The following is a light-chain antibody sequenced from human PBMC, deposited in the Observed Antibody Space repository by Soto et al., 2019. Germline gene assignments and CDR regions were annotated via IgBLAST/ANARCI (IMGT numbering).Light chain of an antibody. CDR1: QSLLHSDGKTC. Sequence: DIVMTQTPLSLSVTPGQPASISCKSSQSLLHSDGKTCLYWYLQKPGQPPQLLLYEVSNRFAGGPDRCSGGGAGTDFTLKNSRVEAEDVGGYYCMQSIQLPNTFGQGTKLEIK. J-gene: IGKJ2*01. V-gene: IGKV2D-29*01. CDR3: MQSIQLPNT. CDR2: EVS.